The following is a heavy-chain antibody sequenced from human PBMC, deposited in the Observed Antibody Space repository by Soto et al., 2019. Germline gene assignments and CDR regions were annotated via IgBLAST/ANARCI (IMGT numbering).Heavy chain of an antibody. Sequence: QVQLVQSGAEVKKPGSSVKVSCKASGGTFSSYTISWVRQAPGQGLEWMGRIIPILGIANYAQKLQGRVTITADKSTSTAYMELSSLRSEDTAVYYCARDLSATLRNPYNWFDPWGQGTLVTVSS. CDR3: ARDLSATLRNPYNWFDP. J-gene: IGHJ5*02. V-gene: IGHV1-69*08. CDR1: GGTFSSYT. CDR2: IIPILGIA.